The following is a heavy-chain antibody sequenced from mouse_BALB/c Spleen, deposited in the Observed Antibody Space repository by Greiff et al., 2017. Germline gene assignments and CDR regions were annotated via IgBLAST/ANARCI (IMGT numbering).Heavy chain of an antibody. CDR2: ISDGGSYT. CDR3: AGEYGSRRWFAY. D-gene: IGHD1-1*02. Sequence: DVMLVESGGGLVKPGGSLKLSCAASGFTFSDYYMYWVRQTPEKRLEWVATISDGGSYTYYPDSVKGRFTISRDNAKNNLYLQMSSLKSEDTAMYYCAGEYGSRRWFAYWGQGTLVTVSA. V-gene: IGHV5-4*02. J-gene: IGHJ3*01. CDR1: GFTFSDYY.